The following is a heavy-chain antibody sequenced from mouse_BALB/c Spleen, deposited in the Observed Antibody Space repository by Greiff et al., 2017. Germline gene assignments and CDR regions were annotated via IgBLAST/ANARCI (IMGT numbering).Heavy chain of an antibody. CDR1: GYSFTSYW. J-gene: IGHJ3*01. D-gene: IGHD2-1*01. Sequence: VQLVESGPQLVRPGASVKISCKASGYSFTSYWMHWVKQRPGQGLEWIGMIDPSDSETRLNQKFKDKATLTVDKSSSTAYMQLSSPTSEDSAVYYCARADYGNPWFAYWGQGTLVTVSA. CDR2: IDPSDSET. CDR3: ARADYGNPWFAY. V-gene: IGHV1S126*01.